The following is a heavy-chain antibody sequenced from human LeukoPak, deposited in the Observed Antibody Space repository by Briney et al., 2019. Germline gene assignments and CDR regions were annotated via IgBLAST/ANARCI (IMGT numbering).Heavy chain of an antibody. CDR3: AEENVRNYDILTGYYTDYFDY. V-gene: IGHV3-30*18. D-gene: IGHD3-9*01. CDR1: GFTFSSYG. CDR2: ISYDGSNK. J-gene: IGHJ4*02. Sequence: PGRSLRLSCAASGFTFSSYGMHWVRQAPGKGLEWVAVISYDGSNKYYADSVKGRFTISRDNSKNTLYLQMNSLRAEDTAVYYCAEENVRNYDILTGYYTDYFDYWGQGTLVTVSS.